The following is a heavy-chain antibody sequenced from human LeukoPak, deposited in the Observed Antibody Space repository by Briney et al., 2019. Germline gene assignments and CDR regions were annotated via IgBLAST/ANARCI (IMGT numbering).Heavy chain of an antibody. D-gene: IGHD3-16*01. CDR1: GYTFTSYG. CDR3: ARGSNSLTFGGDTDY. Sequence: ASVKVSCKASGYTFTSYGISWVRQAPGQGLEWMGWISAYNGNTNYAQKLQGRVTMTTDTSTSTAYMELRSLRSDDTAVYYCARGSNSLTFGGDTDYWGQGTLVTVSS. CDR2: ISAYNGNT. V-gene: IGHV1-18*01. J-gene: IGHJ4*02.